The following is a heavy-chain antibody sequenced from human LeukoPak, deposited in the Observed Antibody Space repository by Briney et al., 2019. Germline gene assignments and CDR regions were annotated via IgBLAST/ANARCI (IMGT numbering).Heavy chain of an antibody. Sequence: GGSLRLSCADSGFLFSNSWMAWVRQAPGRGLEWLANINQDGSAKACVDSVKGRFTISRDNAKNTLYLQVNSLGAEDTAVYYCARESYYDSSGFDYWGQGTLVTVSS. D-gene: IGHD3-22*01. V-gene: IGHV3-7*04. CDR2: INQDGSAK. CDR3: ARESYYDSSGFDY. J-gene: IGHJ4*02. CDR1: GFLFSNSW.